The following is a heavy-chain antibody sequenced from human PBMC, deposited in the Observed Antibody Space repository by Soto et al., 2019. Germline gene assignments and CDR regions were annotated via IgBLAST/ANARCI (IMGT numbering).Heavy chain of an antibody. CDR3: ARGRPFIPGDDSVLFDF. CDR1: GVSISSVGYS. CDR2: IYHSGST. V-gene: IGHV4-30-2*01. Sequence: SETLSLTCAVSGVSISSVGYSWILIRQPQGKGLEWIGYIYHSGSTYYNPSLKSRVTISVDRSKNQFSLKLSSVTAADTAVYYCARGRPFIPGDDSVLFDFWGQGVLVIVSS. J-gene: IGHJ5*01. D-gene: IGHD3-22*01.